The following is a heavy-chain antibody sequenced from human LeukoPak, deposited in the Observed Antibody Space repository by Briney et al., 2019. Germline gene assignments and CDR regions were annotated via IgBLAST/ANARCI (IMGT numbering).Heavy chain of an antibody. Sequence: GRSLRLSCTASGFTSGDYAMSWFRQAPGKGLEWVGFIRSKAYGGTTEYAASVKGRFTISRDDSKSIAYLQMNSLKTEDTAVYYCTRDDTTVGPGTTNDYWGQGTLVTVSS. CDR2: IRSKAYGGTT. V-gene: IGHV3-49*03. CDR3: TRDDTTVGPGTTNDY. J-gene: IGHJ4*02. D-gene: IGHD1-1*01. CDR1: GFTSGDYA.